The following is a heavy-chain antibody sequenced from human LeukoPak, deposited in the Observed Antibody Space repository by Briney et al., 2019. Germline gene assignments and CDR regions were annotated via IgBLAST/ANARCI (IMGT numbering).Heavy chain of an antibody. D-gene: IGHD2-2*01. CDR3: AREDSTTGFDY. J-gene: IGHJ4*02. CDR1: GGTFSSYA. V-gene: IGHV1-69*04. Sequence: VASVKVSCKASGGTFSSYAISWVRQAPGQGLEWMGRIIPILGIANYAQKFQGGVTITADKSTRTAYMEQSSLRSEDTAVYYCAREDSTTGFDYWGQGPLVTVSS. CDR2: IIPILGIA.